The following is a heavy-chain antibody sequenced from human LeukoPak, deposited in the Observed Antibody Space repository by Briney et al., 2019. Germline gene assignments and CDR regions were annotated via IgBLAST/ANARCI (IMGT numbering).Heavy chain of an antibody. Sequence: PGGSLRLSCAASGFTVSSNYMSWVRQAPGKGLEWVSAISGSGGSTYYADSVKGRFTISRDNSKNTLYLQMNSLRAEDTAVYYCAKRKGGGSGYDFYFDYWGQGTLVTVSS. CDR3: AKRKGGGSGYDFYFDY. V-gene: IGHV3-23*01. CDR2: ISGSGGST. CDR1: GFTVSSNY. J-gene: IGHJ4*02. D-gene: IGHD5-12*01.